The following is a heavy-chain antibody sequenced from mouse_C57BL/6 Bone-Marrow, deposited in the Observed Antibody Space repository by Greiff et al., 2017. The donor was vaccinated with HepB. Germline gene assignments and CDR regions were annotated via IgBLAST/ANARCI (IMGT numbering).Heavy chain of an antibody. J-gene: IGHJ4*01. CDR2: IDPSDSYT. CDR3: ARRDYYGSSYAMDY. D-gene: IGHD1-1*01. CDR1: GYTFTSYW. Sequence: QVQLQQPGAELVMPGASVKLSCEASGYTFTSYWMHGVKQRPGQGLEWIGEIDPSDSYTNYNQKFKGKSTLTVDKSSSTAYMQLSSLTSEDSAVYYCARRDYYGSSYAMDYWGQGTSVTVSS. V-gene: IGHV1-69*01.